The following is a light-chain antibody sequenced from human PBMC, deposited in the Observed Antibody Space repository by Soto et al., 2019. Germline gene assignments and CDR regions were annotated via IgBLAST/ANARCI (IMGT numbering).Light chain of an antibody. CDR1: QSVDGKD. CDR2: AAS. V-gene: IGKV3-20*01. CDR3: QQYGYSSWT. J-gene: IGKJ1*01. Sequence: EIVLTQSPGTLSLSPGERATLSCRASQSVDGKDLAWYQQRPGQAPRILIFAASSRATGIPDRFSGSGSGTDFTLTISRLEPGDFAVYYCQQYGYSSWTFGQGTKVDIK.